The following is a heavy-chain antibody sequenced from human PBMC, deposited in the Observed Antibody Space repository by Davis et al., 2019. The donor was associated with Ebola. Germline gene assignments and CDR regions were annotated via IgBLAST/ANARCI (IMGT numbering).Heavy chain of an antibody. D-gene: IGHD2-21*01. CDR1: DASISRHY. CDR3: SRFGEGAY. Sequence: PSETLSLTCTVSDASISRHYWKLFRQPPEKGVKGIGFISGSGRTSYNPSLKSRVTRAADTSKNQFSMNLSSVTAADTAVYFCSRFGEGAYWGQGTLVTVSS. V-gene: IGHV4-59*11. CDR2: ISGSGRT. J-gene: IGHJ4*02.